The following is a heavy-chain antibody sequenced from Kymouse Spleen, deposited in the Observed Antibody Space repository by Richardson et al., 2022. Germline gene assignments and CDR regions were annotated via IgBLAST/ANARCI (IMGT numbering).Heavy chain of an antibody. J-gene: IGHJ6*02. Sequence: QVQLQQWGAGLLKPSETLSLTCAVYGGSFSGYYWSWIRQPPGKGLEWIGEINHSGSTNYNPSLKSRVTISVDTSKNQFSLKLSSVTAADTAVYYCARGLVLRFLEWLPHYYYYGMDVWGQGTTVTVSS. D-gene: IGHD3-3*01. CDR1: GGSFSGYY. V-gene: IGHV4-34*01. CDR3: ARGLVLRFLEWLPHYYYYGMDV. CDR2: INHSGST.